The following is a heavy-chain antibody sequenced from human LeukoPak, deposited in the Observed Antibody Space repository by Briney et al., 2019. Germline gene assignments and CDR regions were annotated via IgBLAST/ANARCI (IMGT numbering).Heavy chain of an antibody. J-gene: IGHJ4*02. CDR1: GFTFSTYA. CDR2: ISGSGGST. V-gene: IGHV3-23*01. CDR3: AKGSGSWYGYFDY. D-gene: IGHD6-13*01. Sequence: GGSLRLSCAASGFTFSTYAMNWVRQAPGKGLEWVSVISGSGGSTYYADSVKGRFTISRDNSKNTVYLQMNSLRAQDTAVYYCAKGSGSWYGYFDYWGLGTLVTVSS.